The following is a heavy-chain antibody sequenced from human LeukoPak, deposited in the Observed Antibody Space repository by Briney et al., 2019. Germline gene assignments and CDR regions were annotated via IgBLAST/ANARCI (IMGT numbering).Heavy chain of an antibody. CDR1: GFSFSDYS. CDR2: ITSSSSII. V-gene: IGHV3-48*01. CDR3: AREGSGYAY. J-gene: IGHJ4*02. D-gene: IGHD3-22*01. Sequence: LGGSLRLSCAASGFSFSDYSMNWVRQAPGKGLEWVSYITSSSSIIYYADSVKGRFTISRDNAKNSVYLQMNSLRAEDTAVYYCAREGSGYAYWGQGTLVTVSS.